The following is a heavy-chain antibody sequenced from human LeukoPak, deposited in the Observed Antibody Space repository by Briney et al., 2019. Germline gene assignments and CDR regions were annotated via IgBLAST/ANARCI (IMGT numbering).Heavy chain of an antibody. CDR1: GYAFTGYY. V-gene: IGHV1-46*01. J-gene: IGHJ4*02. Sequence: GASVKVSCKASGYAFTGYYMHWVRRAPGQGLEWMGAINPYGGTSYYAQKFQGRVSMTRDTSTRTHYMELSTLTTDQPAVRHYGREFEGDGSSVSPSSFEYWGQGTLVTVA. CDR2: INPYGGTS. D-gene: IGHD3-22*01. CDR3: GREFEGDGSSVSPSSFEY.